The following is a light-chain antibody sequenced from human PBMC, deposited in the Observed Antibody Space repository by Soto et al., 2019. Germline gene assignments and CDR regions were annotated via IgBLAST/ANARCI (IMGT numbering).Light chain of an antibody. CDR3: SSYAASNNFYFV. Sequence: QSALTQPPSASGSPGSSVTISCTGTSSDVGGYNYVSWYQQYPGRAPKLMIYEVTKRPSGVPDRFSGSKSGNTASLTVSGLQAEDEADYYCSSYAASNNFYFVFGGGTKVTVL. J-gene: IGLJ3*02. CDR2: EVT. V-gene: IGLV2-8*01. CDR1: SSDVGGYNY.